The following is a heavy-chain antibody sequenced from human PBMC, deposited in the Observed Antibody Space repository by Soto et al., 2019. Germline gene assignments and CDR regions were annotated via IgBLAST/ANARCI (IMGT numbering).Heavy chain of an antibody. CDR2: IRSKANSYAT. CDR1: GFTFSGSA. V-gene: IGHV3-73*01. CDR3: TSSGGGYCSSTSCSGPFDGMDV. Sequence: GGSLRLSCAASGFTFSGSAMHWVRQASGQGLEWVGRIRSKANSYATAYAASVKGRFTISRDDSKNTAYLQMNSLKTEDTAVYYCTSSGGGYCSSTSCSGPFDGMDVWGQGTTVTVSS. J-gene: IGHJ6*02. D-gene: IGHD2-2*01.